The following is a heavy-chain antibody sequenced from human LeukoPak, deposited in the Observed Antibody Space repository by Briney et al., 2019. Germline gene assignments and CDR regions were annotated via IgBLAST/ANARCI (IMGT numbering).Heavy chain of an antibody. CDR2: IIPIFGTA. CDR1: GGTFGSYA. Sequence: ASVKVSCKASGGTFGSYAISWVRQAPGQGLEWMGGIIPIFGTANYAQKFQGRVTITADESTSTAYMELSSLRSEDTAVYYCARASMATIVGTLWGQGTLVTVSS. CDR3: ARASMATIVGTL. J-gene: IGHJ4*02. D-gene: IGHD5-24*01. V-gene: IGHV1-69*13.